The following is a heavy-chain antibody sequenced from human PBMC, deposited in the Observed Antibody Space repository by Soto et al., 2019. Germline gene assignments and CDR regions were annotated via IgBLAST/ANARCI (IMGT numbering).Heavy chain of an antibody. CDR3: ARDPGDYVHATLYFDY. CDR2: MNPNSGNT. CDR1: GYTFTSYD. V-gene: IGHV1-8*01. Sequence: ASVKVSCKASGYTFTSYDINWVRQATGQGLEWMGWMNPNSGNTGYAQKFQGRVTMNRNTSISTAYMELSSLRSEDTAVYYCARDPGDYVHATLYFDYWGQGTLVTVSS. J-gene: IGHJ4*02. D-gene: IGHD4-17*01.